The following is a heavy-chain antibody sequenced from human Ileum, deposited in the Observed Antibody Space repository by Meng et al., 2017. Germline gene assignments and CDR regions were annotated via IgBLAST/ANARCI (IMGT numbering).Heavy chain of an antibody. CDR3: ATNKNKKIDY. CDR2: IFHTGST. Sequence: QVQLQESGPGLVEPSGTLSLTCGVSGDSISSSNWWNWVRQPPGKGLEWIGEIFHTGSTNYNPSLKSRVTISADKSKNQFSLNLSSVTAADTAVYYCATNKNKKIDYWGQGTLVTVSS. V-gene: IGHV4-4*02. D-gene: IGHD2/OR15-2a*01. J-gene: IGHJ4*02. CDR1: GDSISSSNW.